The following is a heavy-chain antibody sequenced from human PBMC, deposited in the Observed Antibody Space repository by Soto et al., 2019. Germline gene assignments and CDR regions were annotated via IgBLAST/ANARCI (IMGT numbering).Heavy chain of an antibody. CDR3: ARGLIPARPLRVDP. D-gene: IGHD2-21*01. CDR1: GYTFTSYD. V-gene: IGHV1-8*01. Sequence: ASVKVSCKASGYTFTSYDINWVRQATGQGLEWMGWMNPNSGNTGYAQKFQGRVTMTRNTSISTAYMELSSLRSEDTAVYYCARGLIPARPLRVDPWGQGTRVTVSS. J-gene: IGHJ5*02. CDR2: MNPNSGNT.